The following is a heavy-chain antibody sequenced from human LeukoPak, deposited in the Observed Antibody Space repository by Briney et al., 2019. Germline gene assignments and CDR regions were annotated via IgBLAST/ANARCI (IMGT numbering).Heavy chain of an antibody. Sequence: GGSLRLSCAASGFTFSSYSMNWVRQAPGKGLEWVSYISSSSRTIYYADSVKGRFTISRDNAKNSLYLQMNSLRAEDTAVYYCARNYGDYGYWGQGTLVTVSS. V-gene: IGHV3-48*01. J-gene: IGHJ4*02. CDR2: ISSSSRTI. CDR3: ARNYGDYGY. CDR1: GFTFSSYS. D-gene: IGHD4-17*01.